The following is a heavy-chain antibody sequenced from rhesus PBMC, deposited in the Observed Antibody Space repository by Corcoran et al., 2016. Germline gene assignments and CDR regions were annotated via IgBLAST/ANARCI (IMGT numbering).Heavy chain of an antibody. CDR2: IAYSGRT. CDR1: GYSISGYY. J-gene: IGHJ4*01. D-gene: IGHD6-13*01. Sequence: QVQLQESGPGLVKPSETLSLTCAVSGYSISGYYWSWIRQAPGKGLEWIGYIAYSGRTSDTPARKSRVTISRDTSKNQFSLRLSSVTAADTAVYYCAIGVAAGQNYWGQGVLVTVSS. CDR3: AIGVAAGQNY. V-gene: IGHV4-122*02.